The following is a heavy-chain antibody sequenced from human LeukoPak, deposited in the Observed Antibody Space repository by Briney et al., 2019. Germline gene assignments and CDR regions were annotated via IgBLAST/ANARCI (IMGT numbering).Heavy chain of an antibody. Sequence: SETLSLTCAVSGGSISSGGYSWSWIRQPPGKGLEWIGYIYHSGSTYYNPSLKSRVTISVDRSKNQSSLKLSSVTAADTAVYYCARGRVRAFDIWGQGTMVTVSS. J-gene: IGHJ3*02. D-gene: IGHD4-11*01. CDR1: GGSISSGGYS. CDR3: ARGRVRAFDI. V-gene: IGHV4-30-2*01. CDR2: IYHSGST.